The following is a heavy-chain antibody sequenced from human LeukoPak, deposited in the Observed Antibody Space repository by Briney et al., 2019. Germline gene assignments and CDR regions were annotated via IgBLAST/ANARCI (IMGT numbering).Heavy chain of an antibody. CDR2: IYYSGST. CDR1: GGSISSSSYY. CDR3: ARRNSDFWSGYQWFDP. Sequence: SETLSLTCTVSGGSISSSSYYWGWIRQPPGKGLEWIGSIYYSGSTYYNPSLKSRVTISVDTSKNQFSLKLSSVTAADTAVYYCARRNSDFWSGYQWFDPWGQGTLVTVSS. D-gene: IGHD3-3*01. J-gene: IGHJ5*02. V-gene: IGHV4-39*01.